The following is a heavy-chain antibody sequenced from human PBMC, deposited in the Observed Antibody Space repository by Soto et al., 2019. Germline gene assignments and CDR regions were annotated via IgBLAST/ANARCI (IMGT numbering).Heavy chain of an antibody. Sequence: ASVRVSCKASGYKFAAYGVSWVLQAPVQGLEWMGWISADNGNTNYAQKFQVRVTMTTHKSKSTAHMDLRSLRSDDTAVYYCAREGDVEFYFDYWGQ. D-gene: IGHD3-16*01. CDR2: ISADNGNT. V-gene: IGHV1-18*04. CDR1: GYKFAAYG. CDR3: AREGDVEFYFDY. J-gene: IGHJ4*02.